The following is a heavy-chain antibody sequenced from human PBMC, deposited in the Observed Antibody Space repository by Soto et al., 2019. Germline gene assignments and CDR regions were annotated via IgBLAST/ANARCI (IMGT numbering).Heavy chain of an antibody. J-gene: IGHJ6*02. V-gene: IGHV3-72*01. Sequence: EVQLVESGGGLVQPGGSLSLSCAASGFTLSDHYMDWVRQAPGKGLEWVGRSTNKANSYTADYAPSVKGRFTISIDDSKNTLHLQMNRLKTGDTAMYFCARAVECGDYGYYYYGMDVWGQGTTVTVSS. D-gene: IGHD4-17*01. CDR1: GFTLSDHY. CDR3: ARAVECGDYGYYYYGMDV. CDR2: STNKANSYTA.